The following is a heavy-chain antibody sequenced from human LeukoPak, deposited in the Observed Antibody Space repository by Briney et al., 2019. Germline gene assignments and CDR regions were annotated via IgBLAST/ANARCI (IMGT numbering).Heavy chain of an antibody. J-gene: IGHJ4*02. CDR3: ARHPFATPFDY. CDR2: IYTSGST. D-gene: IGHD2-15*01. CDR1: GGSIRSYY. Sequence: PSETLSLTCTVSGGSIRSYYWSWIRQPAGKGLEWIGRIYTSGSTNYNPSLKSRVTMSVDTSKNQFSLRLSSVTAADTAVYYCARHPFATPFDYWGRGTLLTVSS. V-gene: IGHV4-4*07.